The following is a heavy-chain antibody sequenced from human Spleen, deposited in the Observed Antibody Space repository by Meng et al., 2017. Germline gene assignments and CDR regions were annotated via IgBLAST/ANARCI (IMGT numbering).Heavy chain of an antibody. Sequence: QVLLQRLVAGLVTSSETLSLTCVVSGGSFSDYYWSWIRRPPGKGLEWIGEINHSGSTNYNPSLESRATISVDTSQNNLSLKLSSVTAADSAVYYCARGPTTMAHDFDYWGQGTLVTVSS. CDR2: INHSGST. J-gene: IGHJ4*02. V-gene: IGHV4-34*02. CDR3: ARGPTTMAHDFDY. D-gene: IGHD4-11*01. CDR1: GGSFSDYY.